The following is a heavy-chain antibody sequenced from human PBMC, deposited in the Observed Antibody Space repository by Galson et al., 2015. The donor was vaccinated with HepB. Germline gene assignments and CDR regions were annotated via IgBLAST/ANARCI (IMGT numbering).Heavy chain of an antibody. CDR1: GFTFNNYA. V-gene: IGHV3-23*01. D-gene: IGHD3-22*01. CDR2: ISGSGGNT. J-gene: IGHJ4*02. CDR3: AKDPYDSSGYY. Sequence: SLRLSCAASGFTFNNYAMSWVRQAPGKGLEWVSAISGSGGNTYYADSVKGRFTISRDNSKNTLYLQMNSLRAEDTAVYYCAKDPYDSSGYYWGQGTLVTVSS.